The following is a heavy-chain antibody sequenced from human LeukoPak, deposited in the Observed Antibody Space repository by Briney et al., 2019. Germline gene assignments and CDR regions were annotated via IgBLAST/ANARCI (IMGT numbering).Heavy chain of an antibody. CDR3: ARGATVTHNDY. J-gene: IGHJ4*02. CDR1: GFTFSSYS. Sequence: PGGSLRLSCAASGFTFSSYSMNWVRQAPGKGLEWVSSISSSSSYIYCADSVKGRFTISRDNAKNSLYLQMNSLRAEDTAVYYCARGATVTHNDYWGQGTLVTVSS. V-gene: IGHV3-21*01. D-gene: IGHD4-17*01. CDR2: ISSSSSYI.